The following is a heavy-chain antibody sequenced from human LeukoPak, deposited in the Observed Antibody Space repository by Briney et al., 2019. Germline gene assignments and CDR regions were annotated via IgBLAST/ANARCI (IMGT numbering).Heavy chain of an antibody. Sequence: SETLSLTCTVSGGSISSSSYYWGWIRQPPGKGLEWIGSIYYSGSTYHNPSLKSRVTISVDTSKNQFSLKLSSVTAADTAVYYCARHLSYDRAFDIWGQGTMVTVSS. CDR2: IYYSGST. D-gene: IGHD3-22*01. V-gene: IGHV4-39*01. CDR3: ARHLSYDRAFDI. CDR1: GGSISSSSYY. J-gene: IGHJ3*02.